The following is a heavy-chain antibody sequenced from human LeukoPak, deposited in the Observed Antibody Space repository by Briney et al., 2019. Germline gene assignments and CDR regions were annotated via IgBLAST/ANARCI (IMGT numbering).Heavy chain of an antibody. V-gene: IGHV4-59*01. CDR1: GGSISSYY. Sequence: NPSETLSLTCTVSGGSISSYYWSWIRQPPGKGLEWIGYIYYSGSTNYNPSLKSRVTISVDTSKNQFSLKLSSVTAADTAVYYCAVGIAAAGSLRASFDYWGQGTLVTVSS. D-gene: IGHD6-13*01. CDR2: IYYSGST. J-gene: IGHJ4*02. CDR3: AVGIAAAGSLRASFDY.